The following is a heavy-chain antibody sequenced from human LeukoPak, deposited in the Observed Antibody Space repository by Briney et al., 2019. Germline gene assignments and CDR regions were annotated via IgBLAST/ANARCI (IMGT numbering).Heavy chain of an antibody. J-gene: IGHJ6*03. V-gene: IGHV1-2*02. CDR3: ASALDSSGYYRYYYYYMDV. D-gene: IGHD3-22*01. CDR1: GYTFTGYY. Sequence: APVKVSCKASGYTFTGYYMHWVRQAPGQGLEWMGWINPNSGGTNYAQKFQGRVTMTRDTSISTAYMELSRLRSDDTAVYYCASALDSSGYYRYYYYYMDVWGKGTTVTVSS. CDR2: INPNSGGT.